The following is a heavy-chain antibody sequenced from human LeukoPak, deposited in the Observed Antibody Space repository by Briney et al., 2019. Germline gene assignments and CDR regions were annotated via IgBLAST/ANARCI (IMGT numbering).Heavy chain of an antibody. CDR2: TYYRSKWYN. Sequence: LSQTLSLTCAISGDSVSSNSAAWNWIRQSPTRGLEWLRRTYYRSKWYNDYAVSVKSRITINPDTSKNQFSLQLNSVTPEDTAVYYCARDPYYYDSSGFDYWGQGTLVTVSS. D-gene: IGHD3-22*01. CDR1: GDSVSSNSAA. V-gene: IGHV6-1*01. CDR3: ARDPYYYDSSGFDY. J-gene: IGHJ4*02.